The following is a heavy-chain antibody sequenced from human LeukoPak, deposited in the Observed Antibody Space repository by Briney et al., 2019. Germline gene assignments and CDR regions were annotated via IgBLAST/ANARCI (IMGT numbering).Heavy chain of an antibody. CDR2: INPNSGGT. Sequence: ASVKVSCTSSVYTFTGYYMHWVRQAPGQGLEWMGWINPNSGGTNYAQKFQGRVTMTRDTSISTAYMELSRLRSDDTAVYYCARDRSGYCTNGVCSSHPYYYYYYMDVWGKGTTVTVSS. J-gene: IGHJ6*03. CDR1: VYTFTGYY. D-gene: IGHD2-8*01. V-gene: IGHV1-2*02. CDR3: ARDRSGYCTNGVCSSHPYYYYYYMDV.